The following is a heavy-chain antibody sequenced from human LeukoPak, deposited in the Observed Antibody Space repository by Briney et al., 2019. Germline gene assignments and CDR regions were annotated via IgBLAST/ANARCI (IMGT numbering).Heavy chain of an antibody. D-gene: IGHD6-13*01. Sequence: QPGGSLRLSWAASGFTFSSYALTWVRQAPGKGLEWVAFIRYDGSNKYYADSVKGRFTISRDNSKNTLYLQMNSLRAEDTAVYYCAKFNREQLGENYYYYYMDVWGKGTTVTISS. CDR1: GFTFSSYA. V-gene: IGHV3-30*02. CDR3: AKFNREQLGENYYYYYMDV. J-gene: IGHJ6*03. CDR2: IRYDGSNK.